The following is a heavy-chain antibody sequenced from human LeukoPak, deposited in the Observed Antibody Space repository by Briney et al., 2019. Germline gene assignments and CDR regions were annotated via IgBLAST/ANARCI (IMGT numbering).Heavy chain of an antibody. CDR1: GYTFTGYY. CDR2: INPNSGGT. D-gene: IGHD3-22*01. J-gene: IGHJ4*02. CDR3: ARDLFDYYDPRGY. V-gene: IGHV1-2*02. Sequence: GASVKVSCKTSGYTFTGYYMHWVRQAPGQGLEWMGWINPNSGGTNYAQKFQGRVTMTRDTSISTAYMELSRLRSDDTAVYYCARDLFDYYDPRGYWGQGTLVTVSS.